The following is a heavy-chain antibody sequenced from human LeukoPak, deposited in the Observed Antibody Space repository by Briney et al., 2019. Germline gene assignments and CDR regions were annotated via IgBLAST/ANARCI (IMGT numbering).Heavy chain of an antibody. Sequence: SVKVSFKSSGFTFTTTAVQWVRHARGQRREWIGCIVVDSGNTNYAQKFQERVTITRDMSTGTAYMGLRSLRSEDTAMYYCAAGSSGWYVDYWGQGTLVTVSS. V-gene: IGHV1-58*01. CDR1: GFTFTTTA. D-gene: IGHD6-19*01. CDR3: AAGSSGWYVDY. J-gene: IGHJ4*02. CDR2: IVVDSGNT.